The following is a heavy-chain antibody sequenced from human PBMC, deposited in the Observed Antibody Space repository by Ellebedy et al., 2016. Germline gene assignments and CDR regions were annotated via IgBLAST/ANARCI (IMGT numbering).Heavy chain of an antibody. J-gene: IGHJ4*02. Sequence: SETLSLTXSVSGASISDYENNWWNWVRQPPGKGLEWIGEFYHSGTSNYNPSLKSRVTILVDKSRNQFSLKLTSVTAADTAVYYCAARLSDQVAFHYWGQGILVTVSS. CDR2: FYHSGTS. CDR3: AARLSDQVAFHY. CDR1: GASISDYENNW. V-gene: IGHV4-4*02.